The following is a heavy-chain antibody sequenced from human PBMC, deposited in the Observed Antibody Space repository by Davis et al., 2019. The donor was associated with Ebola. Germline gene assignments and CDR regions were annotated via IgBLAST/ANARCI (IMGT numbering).Heavy chain of an antibody. CDR2: INLDGSDT. Sequence: HTGGSLRLSCAASGFTLNRYWMHWVRQAPGKGLVWVSYINLDGSDTNYADSVKGRFTISRDDAKNTLYLQMNSLRAEDTAVYYCTRAGWQQLGHYGMDVWGKGTTVTVSS. CDR3: TRAGWQQLGHYGMDV. CDR1: GFTLNRYW. V-gene: IGHV3-74*01. J-gene: IGHJ6*04. D-gene: IGHD6-13*01.